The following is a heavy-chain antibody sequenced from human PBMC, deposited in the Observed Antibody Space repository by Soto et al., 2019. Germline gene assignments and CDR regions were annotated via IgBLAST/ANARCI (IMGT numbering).Heavy chain of an antibody. V-gene: IGHV1-3*04. Sequence: QVQLVQSGAEVNKPGASVKVACKALGYPFTGYVIYWVRQAPGQSLEWMGWILIHKENIKYSQNFQGSVTFSKDISAGQAYMEVSSLGPEDTAVYYCAGEEQEGYTRFDYWGKGTLVTVSS. J-gene: IGHJ4*02. CDR2: ILIHKENI. CDR3: AGEEQEGYTRFDY. D-gene: IGHD5-18*01. CDR1: GYPFTGYV.